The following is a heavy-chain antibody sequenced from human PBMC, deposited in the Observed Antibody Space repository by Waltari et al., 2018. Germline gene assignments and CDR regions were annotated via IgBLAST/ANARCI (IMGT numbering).Heavy chain of an antibody. CDR2: IKQDGMEK. V-gene: IGHV3-7*01. D-gene: IGHD3-16*01. CDR3: ARGKSFGDY. J-gene: IGHJ4*02. CDR1: GFHFSSDW. Sequence: EVQLVESGGGLVQPGGSLGLTCAASGFHFSSDWMSGVRQVPGKGLCWGANIKQDGMEKYYVESLKGLFTCSRDTAKSSLYLPMNGLRAEDTAVYYCARGKSFGDYWGQGTLVTVSS.